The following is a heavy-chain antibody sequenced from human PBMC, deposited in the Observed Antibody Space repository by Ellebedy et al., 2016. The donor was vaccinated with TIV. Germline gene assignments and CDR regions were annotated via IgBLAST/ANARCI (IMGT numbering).Heavy chain of an antibody. J-gene: IGHJ4*02. CDR3: AAGSGWLIDF. CDR1: GFTFSGYG. D-gene: IGHD3-10*01. CDR2: IKKDGSEK. V-gene: IGHV3-7*03. Sequence: PGGSLRLSCAASGFTFSGYGMHWVRQAPGKGLEWVANIKKDGSEKYYMDSMKGRFTISRDNAKNSLYLQVNSLRAEDTALYYCAAGSGWLIDFWGQGTLVTVSS.